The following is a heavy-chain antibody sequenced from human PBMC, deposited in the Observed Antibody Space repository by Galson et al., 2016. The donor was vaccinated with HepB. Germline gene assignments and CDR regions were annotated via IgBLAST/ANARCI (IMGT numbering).Heavy chain of an antibody. CDR3: ARDRGPGY. CDR1: GFTFSTYA. D-gene: IGHD3-10*01. V-gene: IGHV3-23*01. CDR2: ISDSGGSS. J-gene: IGHJ4*02. Sequence: SLRLSCAASGFTFSTYAMSWVRQAPGKGPEWVSAISDSGGSSYYADSVKGRFTISRDNSKNRLFLQMNSLGAEDTAIYYCARDRGPGYWGQGTLVTVSS.